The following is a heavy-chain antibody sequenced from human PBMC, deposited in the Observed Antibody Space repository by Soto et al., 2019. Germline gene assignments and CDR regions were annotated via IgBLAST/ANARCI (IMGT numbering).Heavy chain of an antibody. V-gene: IGHV3-30-3*01. Sequence: GGSLRLSCAAFGFTFSSCLIHWVRQAPGKGLEWVAKISYDGDSKYADSVKGRFTISRDDSLKTAYLQMNSLRGEDTAVYYCAREWPATYYFDQWSQGTLVTVSS. CDR2: ISYDGDSK. CDR1: GFTFSSCL. J-gene: IGHJ4*02. CDR3: AREWPATYYFDQ.